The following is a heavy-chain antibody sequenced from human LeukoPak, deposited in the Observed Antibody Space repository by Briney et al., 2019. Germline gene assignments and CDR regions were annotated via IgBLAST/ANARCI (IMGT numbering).Heavy chain of an antibody. CDR3: ARAMLVVVTPYDAFDI. Sequence: ASVKVSCKASGYTFTSYYMHWVRQAPGQGLEWMGIINPSGGSTSYAQKFQGRVTMTRDTSTSTVYMELSSLRSDDTAVYYCARAMLVVVTPYDAFDIWGQGTMVTVSS. V-gene: IGHV1-46*01. D-gene: IGHD3-22*01. J-gene: IGHJ3*02. CDR1: GYTFTSYY. CDR2: INPSGGST.